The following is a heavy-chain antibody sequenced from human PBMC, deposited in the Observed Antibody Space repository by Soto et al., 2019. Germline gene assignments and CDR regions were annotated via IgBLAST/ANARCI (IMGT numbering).Heavy chain of an antibody. D-gene: IGHD3-22*01. J-gene: IGHJ4*02. CDR1: GCKFDAYT. CDR2: ISSGSSYI. V-gene: IGHV3-21*01. CDR3: ARPTYYYDSSGPPAY. Sequence: GGSLRLSWGAAGCKFDAYTRNWVRQAPGKGLEWVSSISSGSSYIYNAASVKGRFTISRDNAQNSLYLQMSSLRAEDTAVYYCARPTYYYDSSGPPAYWGQGTLVTVSS.